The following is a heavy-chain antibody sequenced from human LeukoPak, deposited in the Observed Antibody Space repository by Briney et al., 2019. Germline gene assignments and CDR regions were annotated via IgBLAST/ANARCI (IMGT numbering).Heavy chain of an antibody. J-gene: IGHJ4*02. CDR3: ASPSISSSTYDY. CDR2: INYSGNT. V-gene: IGHV4-39*01. D-gene: IGHD6-6*01. Sequence: SETLSLTCTVSGGSISSSTYYWGWIRQPPGKGLEWIGSINYSGNTYYNPSLKGRVTISVDTSNNQFSLKVSSVTAADTAVYYCASPSISSSTYDYWGQGTLVTVSS. CDR1: GGSISSSTYY.